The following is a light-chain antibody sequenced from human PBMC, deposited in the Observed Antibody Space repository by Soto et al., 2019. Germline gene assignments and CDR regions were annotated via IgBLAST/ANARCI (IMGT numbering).Light chain of an antibody. V-gene: IGLV2-8*01. Sequence: ALTQPPSASGSPGQSVTISCTGTSSDIGAYNYVSWYQQHPGKVPRLMIYEVTKRPSGVPDRFSGSQSGNTASLTVSGLQAEDEADYYCSSYAGGNNLVFGGGTKLTVL. J-gene: IGLJ3*02. CDR1: SSDIGAYNY. CDR2: EVT. CDR3: SSYAGGNNLV.